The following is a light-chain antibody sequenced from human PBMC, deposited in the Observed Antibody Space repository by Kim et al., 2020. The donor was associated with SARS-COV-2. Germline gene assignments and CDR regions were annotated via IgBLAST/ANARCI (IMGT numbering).Light chain of an antibody. V-gene: IGKV4-1*01. J-gene: IGKJ2*01. CDR1: QSVLSNSNNKNY. Sequence: DIVMTQSPDSLAVSLGERATINCKSSQSVLSNSNNKNYLAWYQQKPGQPPKVVIYWASTRESGVPDRFSGSGSGTDFTLTISSLQAEDVAVYYCQQYYNTPYTFGQGTKLEI. CDR3: QQYYNTPYT. CDR2: WAS.